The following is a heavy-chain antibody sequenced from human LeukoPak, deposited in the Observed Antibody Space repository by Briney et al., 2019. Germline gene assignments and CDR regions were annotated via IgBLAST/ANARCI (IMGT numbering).Heavy chain of an antibody. D-gene: IGHD6-13*01. CDR3: AKGLISSSWYLVDS. V-gene: IGHV3-23*01. CDR1: GFTFSSYA. Sequence: GGSLRLSSAASGFTFSSYAMSWVRQAPGKGLEWVSGISASGGSTYYADSVKGRFTISRDNSKNTLYLQMNSLRVEDTAVHYCAKGLISSSWYLVDSWGQGTLVTVSS. J-gene: IGHJ4*02. CDR2: ISASGGST.